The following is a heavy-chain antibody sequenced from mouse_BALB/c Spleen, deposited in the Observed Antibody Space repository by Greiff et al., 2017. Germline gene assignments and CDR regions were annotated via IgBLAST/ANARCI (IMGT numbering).Heavy chain of an antibody. CDR3: ARSGNYYGSVFDY. D-gene: IGHD1-1*01. CDR1: GFTFSSFG. CDR2: ISSGSSTI. V-gene: IGHV5-17*02. J-gene: IGHJ2*01. Sequence: EVKVVESGGGLVQPGGSRKLSCAASGFTFSSFGMHWVRQAPEKGLEWVAYISSGSSTIYYADTVKGRFTISRDNPKNTLFLQMTSLRSEDTAMYYCARSGNYYGSVFDYWGQGTTLTVSS.